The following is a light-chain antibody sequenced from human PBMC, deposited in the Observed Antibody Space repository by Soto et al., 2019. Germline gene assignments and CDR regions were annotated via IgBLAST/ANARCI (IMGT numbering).Light chain of an antibody. J-gene: IGKJ1*01. V-gene: IGKV3-20*01. Sequence: DIVLTQSPATLSLSPGERATLSCWASQSVSTYLAWYQQKPGQAPRLLIYASSTRATGTPDRFYGSGSGTDFTLTIYRLEPEDFAVYYCHQYGSSPQTFGQGTKVDIK. CDR3: HQYGSSPQT. CDR2: ASS. CDR1: QSVSTY.